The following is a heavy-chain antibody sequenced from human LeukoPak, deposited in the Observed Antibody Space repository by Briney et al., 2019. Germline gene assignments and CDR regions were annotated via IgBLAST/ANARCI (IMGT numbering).Heavy chain of an antibody. Sequence: PSETLSLICTVSGGSINGYFWSWVRDPPGKGLGWIWHIYFSGSTKYNPSLRSQVTMSLDTSKNQFSLNLNSVAAAGTAVYYCARGETAAGTIWYFDLLGRGTLVTVSS. CDR3: ARGETAAGTIWYFDL. CDR2: IYFSGST. V-gene: IGHV4-59*01. D-gene: IGHD6-13*01. CDR1: GGSINGYF. J-gene: IGHJ2*01.